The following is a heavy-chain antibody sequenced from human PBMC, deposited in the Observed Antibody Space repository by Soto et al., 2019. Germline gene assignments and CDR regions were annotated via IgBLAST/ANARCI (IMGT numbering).Heavy chain of an antibody. CDR1: GGYISSYY. Sequence: SETLSLTCSVSGGYISSYYWSWIRQPAGKGLEWIGRIYTSGSTNYNPSLKRRVTFSVDTSKHQFSLKLSSVTAADTAVYYSARDTMISGWYYDAFDIWGLGTMVTV. D-gene: IGHD6-19*01. V-gene: IGHV4-4*07. J-gene: IGHJ3*02. CDR3: ARDTMISGWYYDAFDI. CDR2: IYTSGST.